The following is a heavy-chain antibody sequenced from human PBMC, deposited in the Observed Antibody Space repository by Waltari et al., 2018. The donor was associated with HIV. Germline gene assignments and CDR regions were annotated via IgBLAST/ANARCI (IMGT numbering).Heavy chain of an antibody. CDR3: AGLGIGEVPAALGLYGMDD. CDR2: VSETVRT. Sequence: QVQLQESGPGLAKPSETLSLTCTVYGGSINTYYWSWVRQCPGKELGGIAYVSETVRTNYNPAHQNRLSMSRDTSKNQFSLNLTSVRAADTVVYYCAGLGIGEVPAALGLYGMDDWGQGTTVTVSS. J-gene: IGHJ6*02. V-gene: IGHV4-59*01. D-gene: IGHD2-2*01. CDR1: GGSINTYY.